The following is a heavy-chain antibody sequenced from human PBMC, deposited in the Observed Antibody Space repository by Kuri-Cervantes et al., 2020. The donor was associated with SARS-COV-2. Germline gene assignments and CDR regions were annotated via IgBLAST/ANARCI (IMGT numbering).Heavy chain of an antibody. J-gene: IGHJ4*02. CDR2: SNHSGST. Sequence: WGSLRLSCAVYGGSFSGYYWSWIRQPPGKGLEWIGESNHSGSTNYNQSLTSRVTISVDTSKNQFSLKLSSVTAADTAVYYCARLGIFGVVTDWDYYFDYWGQGTLVTVSS. D-gene: IGHD3-3*01. CDR1: GGSFSGYY. CDR3: ARLGIFGVVTDWDYYFDY. V-gene: IGHV4-34*01.